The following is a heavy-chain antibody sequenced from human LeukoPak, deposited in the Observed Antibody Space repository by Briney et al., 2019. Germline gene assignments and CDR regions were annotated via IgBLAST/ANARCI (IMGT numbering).Heavy chain of an antibody. CDR1: GFTFSSYW. V-gene: IGHV3-74*01. Sequence: GGSLRLSCAASGFTFSSYWVHWVRQAPGKGLVWVSRITSDGSDTSYADSVKARFLISRDNGKNTLYLQMNSLRAEDTAVYYCARGGHQREGPFDYWGQGTLVTVSS. D-gene: IGHD2-15*01. J-gene: IGHJ4*02. CDR2: ITSDGSDT. CDR3: ARGGHQREGPFDY.